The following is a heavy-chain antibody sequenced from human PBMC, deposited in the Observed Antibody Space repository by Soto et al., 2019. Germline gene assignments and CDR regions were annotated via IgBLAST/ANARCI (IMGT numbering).Heavy chain of an antibody. CDR1: GFTFSSYG. J-gene: IGHJ4*02. D-gene: IGHD2-2*02. V-gene: IGHV3-33*01. CDR3: ARDGIVVVPAAIAAAGTSVLFYYFDY. Sequence: GGSLRLSCAASGFTFSSYGMHWVRQAPGKGLEWVAVIWYDGSNKYYADSVKGRFTISRDNSKNTLYLQMNSLRAEDTAVYYCARDGIVVVPAAIAAAGTSVLFYYFDYWGQGTLVTVSS. CDR2: IWYDGSNK.